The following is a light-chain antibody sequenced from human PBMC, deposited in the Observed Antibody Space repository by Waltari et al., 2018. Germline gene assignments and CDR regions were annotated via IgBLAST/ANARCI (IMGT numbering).Light chain of an antibody. Sequence: QSALTQPASVSGSPGQSIPISCTGTSSDVGGYNYFSWYQQHPGKAPKLMIYDVSKRPSGVSNRFSGSKSGNTASLTISGLQAEDEADYYCSSYTSSSTLRNVVFGGGTKLTVL. CDR1: SSDVGGYNY. J-gene: IGLJ2*01. CDR3: SSYTSSSTLRNVV. V-gene: IGLV2-14*01. CDR2: DVS.